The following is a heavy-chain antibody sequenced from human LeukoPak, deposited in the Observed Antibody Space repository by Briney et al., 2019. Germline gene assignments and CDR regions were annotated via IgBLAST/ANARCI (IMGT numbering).Heavy chain of an antibody. CDR1: GASISSSGYY. D-gene: IGHD2-15*01. CDR2: ISYSGST. Sequence: TSETLSLTCSVSGASISSSGYYWGWIRQPPGKGLEWIGSISYSGSTYYNPPLKSRVTISVDTSKNHFSLKLSSVTAADTAVYYCARCYCSGGSCTSPGDYYYMDVWGKGTTVTVSS. J-gene: IGHJ6*03. V-gene: IGHV4-39*02. CDR3: ARCYCSGGSCTSPGDYYYMDV.